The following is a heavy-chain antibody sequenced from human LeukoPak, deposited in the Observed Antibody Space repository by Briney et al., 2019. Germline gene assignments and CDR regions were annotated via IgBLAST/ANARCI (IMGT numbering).Heavy chain of an antibody. Sequence: SETLSLTCAVYGGSFSGYYWSWIRQPPGKGLEWIGEINHSGSTNYNPSLKSRVTISVDTSKNQFSLKLSSVTAADTAVCYCARGGWDYYDSSGAPYYFDYWGQGTLVTVSS. CDR2: INHSGST. CDR3: ARGGWDYYDSSGAPYYFDY. CDR1: GGSFSGYY. D-gene: IGHD3-22*01. V-gene: IGHV4-34*01. J-gene: IGHJ4*02.